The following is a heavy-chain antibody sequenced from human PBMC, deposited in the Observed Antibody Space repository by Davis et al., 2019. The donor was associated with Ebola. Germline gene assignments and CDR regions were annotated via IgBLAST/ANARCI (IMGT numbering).Heavy chain of an antibody. CDR2: ISGSGGST. D-gene: IGHD3-16*01. V-gene: IGHV3-23*01. CDR1: GFTVSSNY. Sequence: GESLKISCAASGFTVSSNYMSWVRQAPGKGLEWVSAISGSGGSTYYADSVKGRFTISRDNSKNTLYLQMNSLRAEDTAVYYCAKKIGYYFDYWGQGTLVTVSS. CDR3: AKKIGYYFDY. J-gene: IGHJ4*02.